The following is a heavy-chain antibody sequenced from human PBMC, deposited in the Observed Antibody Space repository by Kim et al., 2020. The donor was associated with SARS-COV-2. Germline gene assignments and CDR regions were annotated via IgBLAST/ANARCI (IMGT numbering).Heavy chain of an antibody. D-gene: IGHD6-19*01. J-gene: IGHJ4*02. V-gene: IGHV3-48*02. CDR3: ARYSSGAFDY. CDR2: STI. Sequence: STIFCADTVKGRITISRDNAKISLYLQMDSLRDEDTAVYYCARYSSGAFDYWGQGTLVTFSS.